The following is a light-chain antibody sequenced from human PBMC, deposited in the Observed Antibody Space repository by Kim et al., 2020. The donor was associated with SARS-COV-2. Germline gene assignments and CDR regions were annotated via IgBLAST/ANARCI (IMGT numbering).Light chain of an antibody. CDR3: STWDDSVSGRV. Sequence: QRVTISCYGSSSNIGSQLMFWYQHLPGTAPKLLIYNTNQRPSGVPGRFSGSKSGTSASLAISGLRSEDEGDYYCSTWDDSVSGRVFGGGTRLTVL. CDR1: SSNIGSQL. V-gene: IGLV1-47*02. J-gene: IGLJ3*02. CDR2: NTN.